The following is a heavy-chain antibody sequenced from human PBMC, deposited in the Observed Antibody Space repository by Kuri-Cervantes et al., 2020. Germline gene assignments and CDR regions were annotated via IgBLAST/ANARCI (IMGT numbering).Heavy chain of an antibody. CDR1: GFTFSSYE. CDR2: ISSSGSTI. CDR3: ARGPITGNRFDY. Sequence: GGSLRLSCAASGFTFSSYEMNWVRQAPGKGLEWVSYISSSGSTIYYADSVKGRFTISRDNAKNSLYLQMNSLRAGDTAVYYCARGPITGNRFDYWGQGTLVTVSS. V-gene: IGHV3-48*03. J-gene: IGHJ4*02. D-gene: IGHD1-20*01.